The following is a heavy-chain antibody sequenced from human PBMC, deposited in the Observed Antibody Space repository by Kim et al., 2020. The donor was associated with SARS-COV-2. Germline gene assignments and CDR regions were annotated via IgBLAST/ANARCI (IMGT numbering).Heavy chain of an antibody. V-gene: IGHV1-46*01. CDR3: GRGGNGIDV. CDR2: GGST. D-gene: IGHD2-15*01. J-gene: IGHJ6*02. Sequence: GGSTSYARKFQGRVTLTRDTSTSTVYMERSSMRSEDTAVYYCGRGGNGIDVWGQGTTVTVSS.